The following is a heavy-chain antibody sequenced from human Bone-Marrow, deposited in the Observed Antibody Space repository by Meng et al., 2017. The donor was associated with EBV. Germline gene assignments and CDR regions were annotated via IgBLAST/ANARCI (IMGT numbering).Heavy chain of an antibody. J-gene: IGHJ4*02. D-gene: IGHD6-19*01. CDR1: GFTFSSYA. Sequence: EVEVLESGGGLVQPGGSLGFSCAASGFTFSSYAMSWVRQAPGKGLEWVSAISGSGGSTYYADSVKGRFTISRDNSKNTLYLQMNSLRAEDTAVYYCAKWAYSSGWSRFDYWGQGTLVTVSS. CDR3: AKWAYSSGWSRFDY. V-gene: IGHV3-23*01. CDR2: ISGSGGST.